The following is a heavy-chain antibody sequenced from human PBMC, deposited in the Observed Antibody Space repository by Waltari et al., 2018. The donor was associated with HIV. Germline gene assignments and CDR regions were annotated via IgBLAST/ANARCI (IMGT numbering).Heavy chain of an antibody. V-gene: IGHV4-59*01. Sequence: QVQLQESGPGLVKPSETLSLTCTVSGGSISSYYWSWIRQPPGKGLEWIGYIYYSGSTTYNPSLKSRVTTSVDTSKNQCSLKLSSVTAADTAVYYCARDQKPLYPNWFDPWGQGTLVTVSS. J-gene: IGHJ5*02. CDR2: IYYSGST. CDR1: GGSISSYY. CDR3: ARDQKPLYPNWFDP.